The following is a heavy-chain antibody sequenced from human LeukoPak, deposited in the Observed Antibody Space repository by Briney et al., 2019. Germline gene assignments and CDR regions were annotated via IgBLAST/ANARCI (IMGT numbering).Heavy chain of an antibody. CDR3: ARVGYSSSPFDP. D-gene: IGHD6-13*01. CDR1: GYTFTGYY. CDR2: INPNSGGT. Sequence: ASVKVSCKASGYTFTGYYMHWVRQAPGQGLEWMGRINPNSGGTNYAQRFQGRATMTRDTSISTAYMELSRLRSDDTAVYYCARVGYSSSPFDPWGQGTLVTVSS. V-gene: IGHV1-2*06. J-gene: IGHJ5*02.